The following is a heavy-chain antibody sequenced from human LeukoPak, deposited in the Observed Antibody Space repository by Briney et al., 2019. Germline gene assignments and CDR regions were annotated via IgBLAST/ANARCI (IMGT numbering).Heavy chain of an antibody. CDR1: GFTFSNAW. Sequence: GGSLRLSCAASGFTFSNAWMSWVRQAPGKGLEWVGRIKSKTDGGTTDYAAPVKGGFTISRDDSKNTLYLQMNSLKTEDTAVYYCTTGGVVVTAIRYYYYYYMDVWGKGTTVTVSS. J-gene: IGHJ6*03. V-gene: IGHV3-15*01. D-gene: IGHD2-21*02. CDR2: IKSKTDGGTT. CDR3: TTGGVVVTAIRYYYYYYMDV.